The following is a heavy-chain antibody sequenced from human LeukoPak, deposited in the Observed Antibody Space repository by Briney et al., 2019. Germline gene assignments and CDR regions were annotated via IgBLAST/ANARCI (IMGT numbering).Heavy chain of an antibody. CDR2: INHGGST. D-gene: IGHD4-17*01. J-gene: IGHJ4*02. V-gene: IGHV4-34*01. Sequence: PSETLSLTCAVDDGSFSGYYWSWIRQPPGKGLEWNGEINHGGSTNYNPSLKSRVTISVDTSKNQFSLKLSSVTAADTAVYYCARTRRWSTVTTFRGEQSGGYFDYWGQGTLVTVSS. CDR1: DGSFSGYY. CDR3: ARTRRWSTVTTFRGEQSGGYFDY.